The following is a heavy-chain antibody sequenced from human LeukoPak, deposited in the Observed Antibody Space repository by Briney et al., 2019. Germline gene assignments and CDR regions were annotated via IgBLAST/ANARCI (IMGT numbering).Heavy chain of an antibody. CDR2: ISSSSSYI. CDR3: ARALGYTYAFDI. Sequence: PGGSLRLSCAASGFIFSNYGMNWVRQAPGKGLEWVSSISSSSSYIYYADSVKGRFTISRDNAKNSLYLQMNSLRAEDTAVYYCARALGYTYAFDIWGQGTMVTVSS. D-gene: IGHD3-16*02. J-gene: IGHJ3*02. CDR1: GFIFSNYG. V-gene: IGHV3-21*01.